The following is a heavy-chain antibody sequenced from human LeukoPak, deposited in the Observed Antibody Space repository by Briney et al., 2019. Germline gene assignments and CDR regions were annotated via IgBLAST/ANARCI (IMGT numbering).Heavy chain of an antibody. CDR3: ARDYYDSSGYYSGFHI. Sequence: GASVKVSCKASGYTFTGYYMHWVRQAPGQGLEWMGIINPSGGSTSYAQKFQGRVTMTRDMSTSTVYMELSSLRSEDTAVYYCARDYYDSSGYYSGFHIWGQGTMVTVSS. CDR1: GYTFTGYY. J-gene: IGHJ3*02. CDR2: INPSGGST. D-gene: IGHD3-22*01. V-gene: IGHV1-46*01.